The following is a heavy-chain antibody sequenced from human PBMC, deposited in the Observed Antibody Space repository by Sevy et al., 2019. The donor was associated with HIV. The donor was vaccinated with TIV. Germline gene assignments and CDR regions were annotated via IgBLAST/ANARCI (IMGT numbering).Heavy chain of an antibody. J-gene: IGHJ5*01. CDR3: ARAGGDCYSKNECWFVS. V-gene: IGHV3-48*01. CDR2: ISSSSGTI. D-gene: IGHD2-21*01. Sequence: GGSLRLSCAASGFTFSAYSMNWVRQAPGKGLEWVSYISSSSGTIYYADSVKGQFTISRDNAKSSVYLQMNGLSAEDTAVYHCARAGGDCYSKNECWFVSWGQGTLVTVSS. CDR1: GFTFSAYS.